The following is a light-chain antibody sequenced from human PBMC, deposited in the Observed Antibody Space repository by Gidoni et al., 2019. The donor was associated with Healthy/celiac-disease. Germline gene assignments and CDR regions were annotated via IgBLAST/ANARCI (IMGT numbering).Light chain of an antibody. Sequence: DIKMTQSPSSLSASVGDRVTLTCRASQSISSYLNWYQQKPGKAPKLLIYAASSLQSGVPSRFSGSGSGTDFTLTISSLQPEDFATYYCQQSYSRTFXXXTKVEIK. V-gene: IGKV1-39*01. CDR2: AAS. CDR1: QSISSY. CDR3: QQSYSRT. J-gene: IGKJ1*01.